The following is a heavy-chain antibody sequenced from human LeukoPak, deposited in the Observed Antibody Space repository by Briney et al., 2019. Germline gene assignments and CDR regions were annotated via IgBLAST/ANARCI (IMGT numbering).Heavy chain of an antibody. D-gene: IGHD6-13*01. CDR2: IYTSGST. Sequence: SETLSLTCTVSGGSISSASYYWSWIRQPAGKGLEWIGRIYTSGSTNYNPSLKSRVTISVDTSKNQFSLKLSSVTAADTAVYYCARDIGYSSSWGGDAFDIWGQGTMVTVSS. V-gene: IGHV4-61*02. CDR3: ARDIGYSSSWGGDAFDI. CDR1: GGSISSASYY. J-gene: IGHJ3*02.